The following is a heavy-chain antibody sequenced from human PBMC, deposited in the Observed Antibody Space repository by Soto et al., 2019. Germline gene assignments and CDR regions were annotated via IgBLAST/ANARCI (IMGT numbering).Heavy chain of an antibody. D-gene: IGHD2-15*01. CDR1: GVSFISYS. CDR3: AKSLLFVDHAYMDV. CDR2: IIPIQNTA. J-gene: IGHJ6*03. Sequence: QVQLVQSGAELKKPGSSVKVSCEASGVSFISYSFTWVRQAPGQGLEWMGRIIPIQNTANYALKFQDRVTITADRSTRTAYMELRSLRAEDTAVYYCAKSLLFVDHAYMDVWGKGTTVTVSS. V-gene: IGHV1-69*08.